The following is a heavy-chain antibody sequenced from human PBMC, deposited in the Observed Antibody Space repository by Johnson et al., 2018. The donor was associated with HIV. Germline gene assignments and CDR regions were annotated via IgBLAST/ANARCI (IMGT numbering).Heavy chain of an antibody. Sequence: MLLVESGGGLVQPGGSLRLSCAASGFIVSSNYMSWVRQAPGKGLEWVSVIYSGGSTYYADSVKGRFTISRDNSKNTLFLEMNSLRPEDTAVYYCVKERQLGRSFDIWGQGTMVTVSS. CDR1: GFIVSSNY. D-gene: IGHD6-6*01. CDR3: VKERQLGRSFDI. J-gene: IGHJ3*02. V-gene: IGHV3-66*02. CDR2: IYSGGST.